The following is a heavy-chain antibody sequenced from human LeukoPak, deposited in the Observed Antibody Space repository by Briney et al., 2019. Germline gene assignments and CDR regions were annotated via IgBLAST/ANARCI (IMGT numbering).Heavy chain of an antibody. D-gene: IGHD6-19*01. CDR2: INPSGGST. CDR3: ARQGTYSSAIGMGY. CDR1: GYTFNNHY. V-gene: IGHV1-46*02. Sequence: GASVKVSCKASGYTFNNHYMYWVRQAPGQGLEWMGVINPSGGSTSYAQKFLGRVTMTRDTSTRTVYMEVNSLRSEDTAVYYCARQGTYSSAIGMGYWGQGTLVTVSS. J-gene: IGHJ4*02.